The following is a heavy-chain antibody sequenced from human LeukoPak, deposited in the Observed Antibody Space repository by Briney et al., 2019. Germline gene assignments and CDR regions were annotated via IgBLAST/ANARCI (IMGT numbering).Heavy chain of an antibody. CDR3: ARGCSSTSCSRGAFDI. J-gene: IGHJ3*02. CDR1: GFTFSSYE. D-gene: IGHD2-2*01. V-gene: IGHV3-48*03. CDR2: ISSSGSTI. Sequence: SGGSLRLSCAASGFTFSSYEMNWVRQAPGKGLEWVSYISSSGSTIYCADSMKGRFTISRDNAKNSLYLQMNSLRAEDTAVYYCARGCSSTSCSRGAFDIWGQGTMVTVSS.